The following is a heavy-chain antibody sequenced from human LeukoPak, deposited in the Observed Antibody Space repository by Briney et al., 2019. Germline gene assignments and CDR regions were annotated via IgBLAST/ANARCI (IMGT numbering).Heavy chain of an antibody. Sequence: ASVTVSCKASGYTFTVYYMHWVRQAPGQGLEWMGWINPNSGGTNYAQKFQGRVTMTRDTSISTAYMELSRLRSDDTAVYYCARDTAYSSGWYDYWGQGTLVTVSS. CDR3: ARDTAYSSGWYDY. D-gene: IGHD6-19*01. CDR1: GYTFTVYY. V-gene: IGHV1-2*02. J-gene: IGHJ4*02. CDR2: INPNSGGT.